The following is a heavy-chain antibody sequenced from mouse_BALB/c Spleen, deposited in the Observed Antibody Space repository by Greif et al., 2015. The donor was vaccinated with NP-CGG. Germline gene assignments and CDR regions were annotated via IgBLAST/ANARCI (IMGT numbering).Heavy chain of an antibody. CDR1: GYTFTDYN. Sequence: VQLQQSGPELVKPGASVKISCKASGYTFTDYNMHWVKQSHGKSLEWIGYIYPYNGGTGYNQKFKSKATLTVDNSSSTAYMELRSLTSEDSAVYYCANGPSYAMDYWGQGTSVTVSS. CDR2: IYPYNGGT. V-gene: IGHV1S29*02. J-gene: IGHJ4*01. D-gene: IGHD1-2*01. CDR3: ANGPSYAMDY.